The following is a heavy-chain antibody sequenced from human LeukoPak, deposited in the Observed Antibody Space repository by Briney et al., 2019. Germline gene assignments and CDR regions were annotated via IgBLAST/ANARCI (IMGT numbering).Heavy chain of an antibody. Sequence: GGSLRLSCAASGFTLSSNYMRWVRQAPGKGLEWVSVIYSGGSTYYADSVKGRFTISRDNSKNTLYLQMNSLRAEDTAVYYCARSLYCSSTSCPMTFDYWGQGTLVTVSS. CDR2: IYSGGST. CDR3: ARSLYCSSTSCPMTFDY. J-gene: IGHJ4*02. D-gene: IGHD2-2*01. V-gene: IGHV3-53*05. CDR1: GFTLSSNY.